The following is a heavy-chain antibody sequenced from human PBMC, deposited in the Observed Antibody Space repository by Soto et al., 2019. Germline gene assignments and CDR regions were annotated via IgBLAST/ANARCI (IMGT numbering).Heavy chain of an antibody. Sequence: ASETLSLTCSVAGGSSSSYYWRWIRQPPGKGLEWIAYINYSGSTTFNPSLKSRVTISVDTSKKQFSLKLNSVTAADTAVYYCARDVGYSSSTSCPRGCFDPWGQGTLVT. CDR1: GGSSSSYY. D-gene: IGHD2-2*01. CDR2: INYSGST. V-gene: IGHV4-59*01. J-gene: IGHJ5*02. CDR3: ARDVGYSSSTSCPRGCFDP.